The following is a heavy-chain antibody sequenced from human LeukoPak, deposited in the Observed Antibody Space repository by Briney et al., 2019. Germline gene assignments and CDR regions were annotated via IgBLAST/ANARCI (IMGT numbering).Heavy chain of an antibody. J-gene: IGHJ3*02. CDR1: EFTFSSYA. D-gene: IGHD6-19*01. Sequence: GRSLRLSCAASEFTFSSYAMHWVRQAPGKRLEWVAVISYDGSNKYYADSVKGRFTISRDNSKNTVYLQMNSLRAEDTAVYYCARDRYTAVAGPDAFDIWGQGTMVTVSS. CDR2: ISYDGSNK. V-gene: IGHV3-30*04. CDR3: ARDRYTAVAGPDAFDI.